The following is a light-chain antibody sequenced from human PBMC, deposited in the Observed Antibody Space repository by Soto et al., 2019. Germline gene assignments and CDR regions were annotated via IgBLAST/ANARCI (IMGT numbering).Light chain of an antibody. V-gene: IGKV3-20*01. Sequence: EIVLTQSPGTLSLSPGERATLSCRASQSVSRSYLAWYQQKPGQSPRLLIYDASSRATGIPDRFSGSGSGTDFTLTISRLEPEDFAVYYCQQSVSSPYTFGQGTKPEIK. CDR1: QSVSRSY. CDR3: QQSVSSPYT. J-gene: IGKJ2*01. CDR2: DAS.